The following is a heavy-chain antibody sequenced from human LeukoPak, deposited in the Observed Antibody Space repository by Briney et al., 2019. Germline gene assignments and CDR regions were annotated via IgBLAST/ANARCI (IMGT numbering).Heavy chain of an antibody. CDR2: IKQDGSET. J-gene: IGHJ5*02. Sequence: PGGSLRLSCVASGLTFSNFWMRWLRRAPGRGLEWVANIKQDGSETYYLDSVKGRFTISRESSKNALYLQMNSLRVDDTAVYYCAREGAVGSCSAGNCYSGAVLDPWGQGTQVTVSS. V-gene: IGHV3-7*03. CDR3: AREGAVGSCSAGNCYSGAVLDP. D-gene: IGHD2-15*01. CDR1: GLTFSNFW.